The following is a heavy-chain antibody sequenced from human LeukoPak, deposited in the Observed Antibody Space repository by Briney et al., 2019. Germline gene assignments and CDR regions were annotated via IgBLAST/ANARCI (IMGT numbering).Heavy chain of an antibody. CDR1: GGSISSYY. D-gene: IGHD2-15*01. CDR2: IYYSGST. J-gene: IGHJ4*02. CDR3: ARGVDYCSGGSCYKFPFDY. V-gene: IGHV4-59*12. Sequence: SETLSLTCTVSGGSISSYYWSWIRQPPGKGLEWIGYIYYSGSTNYNPSLKSRVTISVDTSKNQFSLKLSSVTAADTAVYYCARGVDYCSGGSCYKFPFDYWGQGTLVSVSS.